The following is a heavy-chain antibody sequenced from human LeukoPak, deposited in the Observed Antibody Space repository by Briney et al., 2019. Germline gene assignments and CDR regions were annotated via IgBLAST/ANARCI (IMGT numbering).Heavy chain of an antibody. Sequence: SETLSLTCAVSGYSISSGYYWGWIRQPPGKGLEWIGSIYHSGSTYYNPSLKSRVTISVDTSKNQFSLKLSSVTAADTAVYYCAREGEYSYGYYYYDYMDVWGKGTTVTVSS. CDR3: AREGEYSYGYYYYDYMDV. J-gene: IGHJ6*03. D-gene: IGHD5-18*01. V-gene: IGHV4-38-2*02. CDR2: IYHSGST. CDR1: GYSISSGYY.